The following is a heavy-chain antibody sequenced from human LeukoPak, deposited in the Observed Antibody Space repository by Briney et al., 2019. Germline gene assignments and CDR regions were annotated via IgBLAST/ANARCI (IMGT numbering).Heavy chain of an antibody. D-gene: IGHD6-19*01. CDR2: IYYSGTT. CDR1: GGSISNYY. CDR3: ARHPARGAAGYAFDI. V-gene: IGHV4-59*08. Sequence: SETLSLTCTVSGGSISNYYWSWIRQPPGKGLEWIGYIYYSGTTYYNPSLKSRVTISVDTSMNQFSLKLNSVIAADTAVYYCARHPARGAAGYAFDIWGQGTMVIVSS. J-gene: IGHJ3*02.